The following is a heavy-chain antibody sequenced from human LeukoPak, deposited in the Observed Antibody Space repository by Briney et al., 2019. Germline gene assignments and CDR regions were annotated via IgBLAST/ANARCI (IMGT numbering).Heavy chain of an antibody. D-gene: IGHD2-2*02. J-gene: IGHJ4*02. CDR2: IKQDGSEK. Sequence: GGSLRLSCAASGFTFSSYWMSWVRQAPGKGLEWVANIKQDGSEKYYVDSVKGRFTISRDNAKNSLYLQMNSLRAEDTAVYYCAGCSTSCYIPYDYWGQGTLVTVSS. V-gene: IGHV3-7*01. CDR1: GFTFSSYW. CDR3: AGCSTSCYIPYDY.